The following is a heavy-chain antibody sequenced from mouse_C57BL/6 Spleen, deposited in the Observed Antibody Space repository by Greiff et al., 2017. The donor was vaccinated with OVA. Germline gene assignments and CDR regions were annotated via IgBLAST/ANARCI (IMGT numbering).Heavy chain of an antibody. Sequence: EVMLVESEGGLVQPGSSMKLSCTASGFTFSDYYMAWVRQVPEKGLEWVANINYDGSSTYYLDSLKSRFIISRDNAKNILYLQMSSLKSEDTATYYCARYGYGYFDYWGQGTTLTVSS. CDR3: ARYGYGYFDY. CDR2: INYDGSST. V-gene: IGHV5-16*01. J-gene: IGHJ2*01. CDR1: GFTFSDYY. D-gene: IGHD2-2*01.